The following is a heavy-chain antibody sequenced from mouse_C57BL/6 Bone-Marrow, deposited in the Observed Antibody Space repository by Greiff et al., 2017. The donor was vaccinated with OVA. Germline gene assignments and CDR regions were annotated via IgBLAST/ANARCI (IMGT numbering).Heavy chain of an antibody. CDR3: ARSDYYGSSYAAY. Sequence: QVQLQQPGPELVKPGASVKLSCKASGYTFTSYWMHWVKQRPGQGLEWIGNINPSNGGTNYNEKFKSKATLTVDKSSSTAYMQLSSLTSEDSAVYDCARSDYYGSSYAAYWGQGTLVTVSA. J-gene: IGHJ3*01. CDR2: INPSNGGT. V-gene: IGHV1-53*01. CDR1: GYTFTSYW. D-gene: IGHD1-1*01.